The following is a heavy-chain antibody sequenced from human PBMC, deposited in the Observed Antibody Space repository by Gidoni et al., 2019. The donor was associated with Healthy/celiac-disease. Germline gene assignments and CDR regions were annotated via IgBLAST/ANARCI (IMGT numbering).Heavy chain of an antibody. CDR3: AKADYDFWSGSRAVSYPRFDY. J-gene: IGHJ4*02. V-gene: IGHV3-23*01. CDR1: GFTFSSYA. Sequence: EVQLLESGGGLVQPGGSLRLSCAASGFTFSSYAMSWVRQAPGKGLEWVSAISGSGGSTDYADSVKGRFTISRDNSKNTLYLQMNSLRAEDTAVYYCAKADYDFWSGSRAVSYPRFDYWGQGTLVTVSS. D-gene: IGHD3-3*01. CDR2: ISGSGGST.